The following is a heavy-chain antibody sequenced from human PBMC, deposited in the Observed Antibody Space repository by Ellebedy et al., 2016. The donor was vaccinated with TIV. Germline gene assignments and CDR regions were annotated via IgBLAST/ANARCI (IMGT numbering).Heavy chain of an antibody. J-gene: IGHJ6*02. CDR3: ARKENDYGDYYYYGMDV. Sequence: GESLKISCAASGFTFSSYSMNWVRQAPGKGLEWVSSISSSSSYIYYADSVKGRSTISRDNAKNSLYLQMNSLRAEDTAVYYCARKENDYGDYYYYGMDVWGQGTTVTVSS. CDR2: ISSSSSYI. V-gene: IGHV3-21*01. CDR1: GFTFSSYS. D-gene: IGHD4-17*01.